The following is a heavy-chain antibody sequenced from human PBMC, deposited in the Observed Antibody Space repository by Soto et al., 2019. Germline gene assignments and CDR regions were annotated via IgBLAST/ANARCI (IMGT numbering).Heavy chain of an antibody. J-gene: IGHJ4*02. Sequence: LRLSCAASGFSFSTYGMSWVRQAPGKGLEWVSAITSVGSTHYADSVKGRFTISRDNSKNTLYLQMNSLRAEDTAVYYCAKWEYYDIWGQGTLVTVSS. D-gene: IGHD3-22*01. CDR3: AKWEYYDI. V-gene: IGHV3-23*01. CDR1: GFSFSTYG. CDR2: ITSVGST.